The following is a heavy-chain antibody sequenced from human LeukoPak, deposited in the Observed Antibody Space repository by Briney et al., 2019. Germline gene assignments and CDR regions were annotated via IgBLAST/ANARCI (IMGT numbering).Heavy chain of an antibody. CDR3: ARGPTTVATIFDY. J-gene: IGHJ4*02. CDR1: GGSIISDY. CDR2: IHYSGST. V-gene: IGHV4-59*01. D-gene: IGHD5-12*01. Sequence: PSETLSLTCTVSGGSIISDYWSWLRQPPGRGLEWIGYIHYSGSTNYNPSLKSRVTISVDTSKNQFSLKLSSVTAADTDVYYCARGPTTVATIFDYWGQGTLVTVSS.